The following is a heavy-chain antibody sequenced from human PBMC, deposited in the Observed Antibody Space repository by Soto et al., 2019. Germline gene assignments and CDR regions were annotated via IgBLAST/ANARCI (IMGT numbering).Heavy chain of an antibody. D-gene: IGHD6-13*01. J-gene: IGHJ6*02. CDR3: AGLYSSSWPTYGMDV. Sequence: QVQLVQSGAEVKKPGASVKVSCKASGYTFTSYGISWVRQAPGQGLEWMGWISANNGNTNYAQKLQGRVTMTTDTSTSTAYMERRRLRADDTAVYYCAGLYSSSWPTYGMDVWGQGTTVTVSS. CDR1: GYTFTSYG. V-gene: IGHV1-18*01. CDR2: ISANNGNT.